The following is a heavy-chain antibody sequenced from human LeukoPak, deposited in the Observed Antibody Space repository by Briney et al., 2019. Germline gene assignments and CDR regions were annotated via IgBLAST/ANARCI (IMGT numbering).Heavy chain of an antibody. Sequence: GGSLRLSCAASGFTFSDYYMSWIRQAPGKGLEWVSYISSSGSTIYYADSVKGRFTISRDSAKNSLYLQMNSLRAEDTAVYYCARDRTRAAAATRAFDYWGQGTLVTVSS. V-gene: IGHV3-11*01. CDR2: ISSSGSTI. CDR3: ARDRTRAAAATRAFDY. CDR1: GFTFSDYY. J-gene: IGHJ4*02. D-gene: IGHD6-13*01.